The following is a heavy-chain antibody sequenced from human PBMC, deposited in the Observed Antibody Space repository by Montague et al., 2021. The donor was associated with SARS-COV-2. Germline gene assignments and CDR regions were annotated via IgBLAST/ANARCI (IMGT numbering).Heavy chain of an antibody. Sequence: SETLSLTCSVSGDSISNYSWSWIRQSPGKGLEWIGYIYYSGSTNYNPSLTSRVTISVDTSKNQVSLKLTSVTAADTAVYYCAGHSRVTTVTSHMYHYAMDVWGQGTTVTVSS. CDR2: IYYSGST. V-gene: IGHV4-59*08. D-gene: IGHD4-11*01. J-gene: IGHJ6*02. CDR3: AGHSRVTTVTSHMYHYAMDV. CDR1: GDSISNYS.